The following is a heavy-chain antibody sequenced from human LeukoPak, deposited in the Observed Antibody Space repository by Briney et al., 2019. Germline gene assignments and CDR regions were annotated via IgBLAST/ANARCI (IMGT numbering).Heavy chain of an antibody. D-gene: IGHD4-17*01. Sequence: SETLSLTCAVYGGSFSGYHWSWIRQPPGKGLEWIGEINHSGSTNYNPSLKSRVTISVDTSKNQFSLKLSSVTAADTAVYYCARGPSSRSTVTTSHIDYWGQGTLVTVSS. V-gene: IGHV4-34*01. J-gene: IGHJ4*02. CDR3: ARGPSSRSTVTTSHIDY. CDR2: INHSGST. CDR1: GGSFSGYH.